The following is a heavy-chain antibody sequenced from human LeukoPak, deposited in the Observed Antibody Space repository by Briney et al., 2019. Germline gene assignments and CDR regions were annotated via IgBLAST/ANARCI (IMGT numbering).Heavy chain of an antibody. J-gene: IGHJ4*01. Sequence: GGSLRLSCEVSGFTFSSYGMHWVRQAPDTGLQWVALILNDGSKQYYPDSVKGRFTISRDNSKNTLYLQVNSLRAEDTAMYYCVRDGPAADNEFDYWGHGTRVTVSS. CDR1: GFTFSSYG. CDR2: ILNDGSKQ. CDR3: VRDGPAADNEFDY. V-gene: IGHV3-33*01. D-gene: IGHD1-1*01.